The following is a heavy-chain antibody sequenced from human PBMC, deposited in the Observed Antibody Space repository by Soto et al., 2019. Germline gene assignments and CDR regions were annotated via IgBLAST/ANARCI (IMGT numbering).Heavy chain of an antibody. Sequence: QVQLQESGPGLVKPSETLSLTCTVSGDSVNSGTYYWSWIRQPPGKGLEWIGYIYNSGTTKYNPSRKSRVTIAADTSTNPSSLNLSSVTAADTAGYFCARAKTTIIVPETYWGPGTRVTVSS. CDR2: IYNSGTT. J-gene: IGHJ4*02. CDR3: ARAKTTIIVPETY. D-gene: IGHD3-22*01. CDR1: GDSVNSGTYY. V-gene: IGHV4-61*01.